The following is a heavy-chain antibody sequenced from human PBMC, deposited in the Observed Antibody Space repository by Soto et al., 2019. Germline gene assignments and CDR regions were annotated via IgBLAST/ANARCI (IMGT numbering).Heavy chain of an antibody. CDR2: IIPIFGTA. Sequence: QVQLVQSGAEVKKPGSSVKVSCKASGGTFSSYAISWVRQAPGQGLEWMGGIIPIFGTANYAQKFQGRVTITADESTSTAYMELSSLRSEDTAVYYCARSGVDTAMGGPLSYYYYVMDVWGQGTTVTVSS. J-gene: IGHJ6*02. CDR3: ARSGVDTAMGGPLSYYYYVMDV. V-gene: IGHV1-69*01. D-gene: IGHD5-18*01. CDR1: GGTFSSYA.